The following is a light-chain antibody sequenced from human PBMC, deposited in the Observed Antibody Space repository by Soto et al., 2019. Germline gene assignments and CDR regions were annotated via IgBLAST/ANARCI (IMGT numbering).Light chain of an antibody. CDR3: LQYGSSPSYT. V-gene: IGKV3-20*01. CDR1: QSASSSY. J-gene: IGKJ2*01. Sequence: EIVLTQSPGTLSLSPGERATLSCRASQSASSSYLAWYQQKPGQAPRLLIYGASSRATGIPDRFSGSGSGTDFTLTISRLEPEDFAVYYCLQYGSSPSYTFGQGTKLEIK. CDR2: GAS.